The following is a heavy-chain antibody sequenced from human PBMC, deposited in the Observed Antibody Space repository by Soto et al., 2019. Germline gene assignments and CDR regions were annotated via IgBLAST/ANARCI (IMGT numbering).Heavy chain of an antibody. J-gene: IGHJ3*01. CDR3: AGAILSVGPRANDDFDV. CDR1: GFSFSDNL. D-gene: IGHD2-8*02. Sequence: QVQLVQSGAEVRKPGASVNISCRASGFSFSDNLINWVRQAPGQSLEWMGWINPDNGNTRYSQTLHGRVTISRDSTASIDYVEVSVLTSDAAAVYYSAGAILSVGPRANDDFDVWGHGTMVTVSS. V-gene: IGHV1-3*01. CDR2: INPDNGNT.